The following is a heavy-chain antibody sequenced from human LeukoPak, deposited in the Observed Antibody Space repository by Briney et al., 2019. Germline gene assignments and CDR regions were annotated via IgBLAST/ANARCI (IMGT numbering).Heavy chain of an antibody. CDR1: GGSISSSSYY. D-gene: IGHD5-18*01. CDR3: ARVVINSAMVDY. CDR2: IYYSGST. V-gene: IGHV4-39*01. Sequence: PSETLSLTCTVSGGSISSSSYYWGWIRQPPGKGLEWIGSIYYSGSTYYNPSLKSRVTISLDTSKNKFSLKLSSVTAADTAVYYCARVVINSAMVDYWGQGTLVTVSS. J-gene: IGHJ4*02.